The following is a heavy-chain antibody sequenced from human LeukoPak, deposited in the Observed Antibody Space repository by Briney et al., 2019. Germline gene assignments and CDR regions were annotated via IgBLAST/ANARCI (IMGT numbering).Heavy chain of an antibody. J-gene: IGHJ5*02. V-gene: IGHV3-74*01. CDR3: VRGGSPAGGDL. CDR2: MNPDATVT. Sequence: GGSLTLSCAASGFTFSTSWMHWVRQGPGKGLVWVSCMNPDATVTTYPDSVKGRFAVSTDNAKHTVSLQTNSLRVEDTEVYFCVRGGSPAGGDLWGQGTLVSVSS. D-gene: IGHD6-25*01. CDR1: GFTFSTSW.